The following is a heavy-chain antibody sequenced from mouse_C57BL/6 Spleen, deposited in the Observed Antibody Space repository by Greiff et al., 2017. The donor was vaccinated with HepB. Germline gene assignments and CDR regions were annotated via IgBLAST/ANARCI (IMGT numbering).Heavy chain of an antibody. J-gene: IGHJ2*01. V-gene: IGHV14-1*01. CDR3: TKLKGGY. CDR2: IDPEDGDT. CDR1: GFNIKDYY. Sequence: EVQLQQSGAERVRPGASVKLSCTAAGFNIKDYYMHWVKQRAEQGLERIGRIDPEDGDTEYAPKFQGKSTMTADTSSNTAYLQRSSLTSEDTAVYYCTKLKGGYWGQGTTLTVSS.